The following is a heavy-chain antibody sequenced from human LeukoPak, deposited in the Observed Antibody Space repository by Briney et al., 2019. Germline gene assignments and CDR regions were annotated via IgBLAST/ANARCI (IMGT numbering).Heavy chain of an antibody. CDR3: ARGRQYYYGSGRVYYYMDV. V-gene: IGHV4-4*07. J-gene: IGHJ6*03. CDR2: IYSSGST. CDR1: GDSISNYY. D-gene: IGHD3-10*01. Sequence: SETLSLTCSVSGDSISNYYWSWIRQSAGKGLEWIGRIYSSGSTDYNPSLKSRVSMSVDTSKNQFSLKLSSVTAADTAVYYCARGRQYYYGSGRVYYYMDVWGKGTTVTVSS.